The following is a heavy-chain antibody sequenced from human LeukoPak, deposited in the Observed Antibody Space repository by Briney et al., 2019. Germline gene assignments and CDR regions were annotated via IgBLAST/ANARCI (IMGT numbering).Heavy chain of an antibody. V-gene: IGHV4-38-2*02. J-gene: IGHJ4*02. Sequence: SETLSLTCAVSGYSISSGYYWGWIRQPPGKGLEWIGSIYHNGSTYYNPSLKSRVTISVDTSKNQFSLKLSSVTAADAAIYYCARERSSSSDYWGQGTLVTVSS. CDR1: GYSISSGYY. D-gene: IGHD6-6*01. CDR2: IYHNGST. CDR3: ARERSSSSDY.